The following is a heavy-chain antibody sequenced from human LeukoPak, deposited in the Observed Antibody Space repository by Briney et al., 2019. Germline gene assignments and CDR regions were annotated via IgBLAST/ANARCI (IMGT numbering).Heavy chain of an antibody. CDR1: GFTFSSYA. Sequence: GGSLRLSCAASGFTFSSYAMSWVRQAPGKGLEWVSAISGSGGSTYYADSVKGRFTISRDNSKSTLYLQMNSLRAEDTAVYYCAKDRGVVITTNFDYWGQGTLVTVSS. CDR2: ISGSGGST. D-gene: IGHD3-22*01. J-gene: IGHJ4*02. CDR3: AKDRGVVITTNFDY. V-gene: IGHV3-23*01.